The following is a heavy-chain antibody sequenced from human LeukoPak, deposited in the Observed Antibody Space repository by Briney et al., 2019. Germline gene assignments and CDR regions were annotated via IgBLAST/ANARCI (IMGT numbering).Heavy chain of an antibody. Sequence: KPSETLSLTCTVSGGSISSYYWSWIRQPPGKGLEWIGYIHYSGFSNYNPSLKSRVTISVDTSKNQFSLKLSFVTAADTAVYYCARDLHGGNSGLGYWGQGTLVTVSS. CDR2: IHYSGFS. V-gene: IGHV4-59*01. CDR1: GGSISSYY. D-gene: IGHD4-23*01. CDR3: ARDLHGGNSGLGY. J-gene: IGHJ1*01.